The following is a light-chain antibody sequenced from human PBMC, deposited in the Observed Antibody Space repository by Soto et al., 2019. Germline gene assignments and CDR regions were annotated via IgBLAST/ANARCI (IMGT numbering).Light chain of an antibody. J-gene: IGKJ4*01. V-gene: IGKV3-20*01. CDR2: SPS. CDR3: QQYGASPPAT. Sequence: EIVLTQSPGALSLSPGEVATLSCSASESISSSYLAWYQQRRGQAPRLLVYSPSPRAAGISPRFSGSEAVRDFTLTISRLEPEDSAIYYCQQYGASPPATFGGGTRVEI. CDR1: ESISSSY.